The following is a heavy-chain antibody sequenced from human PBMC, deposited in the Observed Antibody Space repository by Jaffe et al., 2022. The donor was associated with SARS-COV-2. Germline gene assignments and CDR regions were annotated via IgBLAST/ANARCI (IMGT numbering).Heavy chain of an antibody. Sequence: EVQLVESGGGLVQPGGSLRLSCAASGFTFSSYSMNWVRQAPGKGLEWVSYISSSSSTIYYADSVKGRFTISRDNAKNSLYLQMNSLRDEDTAVYYCARDCGGVIQKPYYFDYWGQGTLVTVSS. CDR1: GFTFSSYS. CDR3: ARDCGGVIQKPYYFDY. J-gene: IGHJ4*02. CDR2: ISSSSSTI. V-gene: IGHV3-48*02. D-gene: IGHD3-16*02.